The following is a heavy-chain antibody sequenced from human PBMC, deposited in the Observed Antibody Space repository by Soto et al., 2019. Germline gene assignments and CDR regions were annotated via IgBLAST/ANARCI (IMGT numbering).Heavy chain of an antibody. Sequence: GASVKVSCKASGYTFTGYYMHWVRQAPGQGLEWMGWINPNSGGTNYAQKFQGWVTMTRDTSISTAYMELSRLRSDDTAVYYCARGGSSSSIGYYYYYGMDVWGQGTTVTVSS. CDR2: INPNSGGT. J-gene: IGHJ6*02. D-gene: IGHD6-6*01. V-gene: IGHV1-2*04. CDR3: ARGGSSSSIGYYYYYGMDV. CDR1: GYTFTGYY.